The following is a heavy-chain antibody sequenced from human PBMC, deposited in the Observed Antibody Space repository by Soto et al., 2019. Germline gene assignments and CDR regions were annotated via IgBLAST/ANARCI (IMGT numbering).Heavy chain of an antibody. CDR3: ARDGRSSSYDF. CDR2: IIPNFGTP. Sequence: QVQLVQSGAEVKKPWSSVTVSCKSSGGTFSTYGINWVRQAPGQGLEWMGMIIPNFGTPTYAQKFRGRVSITADESTSTAYMELSSLTSDDTAFYYCARDGRSSSYDFWGQGTLVTVSS. D-gene: IGHD6-13*01. V-gene: IGHV1-69*18. J-gene: IGHJ4*02. CDR1: GGTFSTYG.